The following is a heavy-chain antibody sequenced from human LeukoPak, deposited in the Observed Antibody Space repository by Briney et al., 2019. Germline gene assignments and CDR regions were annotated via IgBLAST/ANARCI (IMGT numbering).Heavy chain of an antibody. D-gene: IGHD3-10*01. J-gene: IGHJ6*02. CDR3: ARDGKDIMVRGVIDYGMDV. CDR2: INPNSGGT. CDR1: GYTFTGYY. V-gene: IGHV1-2*02. Sequence: GASVKVSFKASGYTFTGYYMHWVRQAPGQGLEWMGWINPNSGGTNYAQKFQGRVTMTRDTSISTAHMELSRLRSDDTAVYYCARDGKDIMVRGVIDYGMDVWGQGTTVTVSS.